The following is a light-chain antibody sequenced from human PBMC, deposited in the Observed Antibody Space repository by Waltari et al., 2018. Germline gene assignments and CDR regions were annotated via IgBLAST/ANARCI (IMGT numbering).Light chain of an antibody. Sequence: IPFTQSPSTLSASVGDGVTITCRASQGISSSVAWYQQKPGKAPKLLIYSASSLQSGVPSRFGGSGSGTDFTLTIASLQPEDFATYYCQQVHDYPYTFGQGTRLEI. J-gene: IGKJ2*01. CDR3: QQVHDYPYT. CDR1: QGISSS. V-gene: IGKV1-9*01. CDR2: SAS.